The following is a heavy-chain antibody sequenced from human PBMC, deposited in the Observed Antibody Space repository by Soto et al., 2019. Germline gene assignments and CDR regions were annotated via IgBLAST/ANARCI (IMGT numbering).Heavy chain of an antibody. J-gene: IGHJ4*02. CDR2: IIPIFGTA. Sequence: GASVKVSCKASGGTFSSYAISWVRQAPGQGLEWMGGIIPIFGTANYAQKFQGRVTITADESTSTAYMELSSLRSEDTAVYYCARPYYGSGSPGVYYFDYWGQGTLVTVSS. CDR3: ARPYYGSGSPGVYYFDY. D-gene: IGHD3-10*01. V-gene: IGHV1-69*13. CDR1: GGTFSSYA.